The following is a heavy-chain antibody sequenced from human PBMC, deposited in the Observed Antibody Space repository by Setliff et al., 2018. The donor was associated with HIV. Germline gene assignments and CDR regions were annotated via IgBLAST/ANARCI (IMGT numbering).Heavy chain of an antibody. V-gene: IGHV1-18*01. D-gene: IGHD2-15*01. CDR3: ASRTYCSGGSCYSEDAFDI. CDR2: ISAYNGNT. J-gene: IGHJ3*02. Sequence: ASVKVSCKASGYTFTSYGISWVRQAPGQGLEWMGWISAYNGNTNYAQKLQGRVTMTTDTSTSTAYMALRSLRSDDTAVYYCASRTYCSGGSCYSEDAFDIWGQGTMVTVSS. CDR1: GYTFTSYG.